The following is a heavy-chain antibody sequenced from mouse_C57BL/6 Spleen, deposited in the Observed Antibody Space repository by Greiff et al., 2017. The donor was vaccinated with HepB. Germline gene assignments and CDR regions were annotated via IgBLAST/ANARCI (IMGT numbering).Heavy chain of an antibody. Sequence: VQLQQSGPELVKPGASVKISCKASGYTFTDYYMNWVKQSHGKSLEWIGDINPNNGGTSYNQKFKGKATLTVDKSSSTAYMELRSLTSEDSAVYYCASLYGDWFAYWGQGTLVTVSA. CDR3: ASLYGDWFAY. CDR1: GYTFTDYY. CDR2: INPNNGGT. V-gene: IGHV1-26*01. D-gene: IGHD1-2*01. J-gene: IGHJ3*01.